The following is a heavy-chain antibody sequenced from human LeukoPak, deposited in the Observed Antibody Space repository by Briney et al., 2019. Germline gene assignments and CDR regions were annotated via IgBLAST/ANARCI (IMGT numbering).Heavy chain of an antibody. D-gene: IGHD3-10*01. CDR1: GDSISSGRHY. CDR2: IHYSGNT. J-gene: IGHJ5*02. Sequence: SETLSLTCTVSGDSISSGRHYWSWIRQPAGKGLEWIGRIHYSGNTKHNPSLNGRLSISVDTSKNQFSLNITPVTAADTAVYYCARGGLYWFDPRGQGTQVTVSS. CDR3: ARGGLYWFDP. V-gene: IGHV4-61*02.